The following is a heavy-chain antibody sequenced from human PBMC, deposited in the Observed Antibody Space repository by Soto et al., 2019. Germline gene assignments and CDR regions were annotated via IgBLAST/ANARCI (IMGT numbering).Heavy chain of an antibody. CDR3: ASGWSYDFWSGYPIYYYYMDV. CDR1: GGSFSGYY. Sequence: QVQLQQWGAGLLKPSETLSLTCAVYGGSFSGYYWSWIGQPPGKGLEWIGEINHSGSTNYNPSLKSRVTISVDTSKNQFSLKLSSVTAADTAVYYCASGWSYDFWSGYPIYYYYMDVWGKGTTVTVSS. V-gene: IGHV4-34*01. D-gene: IGHD3-3*01. CDR2: INHSGST. J-gene: IGHJ6*03.